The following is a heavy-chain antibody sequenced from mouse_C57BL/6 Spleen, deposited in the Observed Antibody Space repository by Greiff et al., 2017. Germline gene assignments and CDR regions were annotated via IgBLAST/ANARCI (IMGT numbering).Heavy chain of an antibody. CDR2: IDPETGGT. Sequence: VQLQQSGAELVRPGASVTLSCKASGYTFTDYEMHWVKQTPVHGLDWIGTIDPETGGTAYNQKFKGKAIMTTDKSSSTAYMELRSLTSEDSAVYYCTKRRGFAYWGQGTLVTVSA. J-gene: IGHJ3*01. V-gene: IGHV1-15*01. CDR3: TKRRGFAY. D-gene: IGHD3-1*01. CDR1: GYTFTDYE.